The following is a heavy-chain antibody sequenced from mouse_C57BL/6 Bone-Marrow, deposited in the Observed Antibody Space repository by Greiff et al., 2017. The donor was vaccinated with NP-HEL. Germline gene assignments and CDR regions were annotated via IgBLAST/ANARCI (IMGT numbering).Heavy chain of an antibody. CDR1: GYTFTDYY. CDR2: INPNNGGT. D-gene: IGHD3-3*01. Sequence: VQLQQSGPELVKPGASVKISCKASGYTFTDYYMNWVKQSHGKSLEWIGDINPNNGGTSYNQKFKGKATLTVDKSSSTAYMELRSLTSEDSAVYYCARWGRGTLYYFDYWGQGTTLTVSS. J-gene: IGHJ2*01. V-gene: IGHV1-26*01. CDR3: ARWGRGTLYYFDY.